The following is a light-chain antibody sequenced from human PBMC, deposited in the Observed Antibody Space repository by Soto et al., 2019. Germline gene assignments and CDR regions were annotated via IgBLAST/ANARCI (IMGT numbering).Light chain of an antibody. V-gene: IGLV1-40*01. J-gene: IGLJ3*02. Sequence: QSVLTQPPSVSGAPGQRVTLSCTGNTSNLGAGYDVHWYQQLPGAAPKLVIFGNRNRPSGVPERFSGSKSGTSASLAITGLQAEDEADSYCQAYDYTLPASVFGGGTQLTVL. CDR2: GNR. CDR1: TSNLGAGYD. CDR3: QAYDYTLPASV.